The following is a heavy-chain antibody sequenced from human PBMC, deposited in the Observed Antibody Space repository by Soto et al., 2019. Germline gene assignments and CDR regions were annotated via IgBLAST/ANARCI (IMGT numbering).Heavy chain of an antibody. CDR1: GGTFNKYA. Sequence: QVQLVQSGAEVKKPGSAVKISCKASGGTFNKYAMNWVRQAPGQGLEWMGGIIPIFDTPNYAQKFQGRLTITVDESTTTAYMDLSSLRSEDTAVYYCARLGGLTEFSGPWYKFEQWGRGILVTVSS. J-gene: IGHJ4*02. D-gene: IGHD1-1*01. CDR3: ARLGGLTEFSGPWYKFEQ. V-gene: IGHV1-69*01. CDR2: IIPIFDTP.